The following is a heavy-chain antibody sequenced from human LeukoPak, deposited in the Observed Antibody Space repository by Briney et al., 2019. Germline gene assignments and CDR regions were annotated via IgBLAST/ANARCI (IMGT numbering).Heavy chain of an antibody. D-gene: IGHD3-10*01. Sequence: GGSLRLSCAASGFTFSNYWMNWVRQDPGKGLVGVSRIERVERVTPYADSVKGRFLISRENAKNTLYLQMGSLRAEDTAVYYCARGFYGSLDFWGRGHVVTVTA. J-gene: IGHJ1*01. CDR1: GFTFSNYW. V-gene: IGHV3-74*01. CDR2: IERVERVT. CDR3: ARGFYGSLDF.